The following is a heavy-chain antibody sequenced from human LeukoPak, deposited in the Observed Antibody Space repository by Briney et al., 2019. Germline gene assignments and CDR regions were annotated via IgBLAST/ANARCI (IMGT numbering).Heavy chain of an antibody. CDR3: ATRPRPSYYDSSGYSV. CDR2: IIPIFGTA. D-gene: IGHD3-22*01. Sequence: SVKVSCKASVGTFSSYAISWVRQAPGQGLEWMGRIIPIFGTANYAHKLQGRVTITTDESTSTAYMELSSLRSEDTAVYYCATRPRPSYYDSSGYSVWGQGTLVTVSS. CDR1: VGTFSSYA. J-gene: IGHJ4*02. V-gene: IGHV1-69*05.